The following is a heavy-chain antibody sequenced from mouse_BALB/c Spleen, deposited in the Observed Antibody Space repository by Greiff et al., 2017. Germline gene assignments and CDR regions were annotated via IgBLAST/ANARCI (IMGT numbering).Heavy chain of an antibody. CDR3: ARRGRDYAMDD. Sequence: QVQLQQSGAELVRPGSSVKISCKASGYAFSSYWMNWVKQRPGQGLEWIGQIYPGDGATNDNGKFKGKATLTADKSSSTAYMQLSSRTAEDSAVYFCARRGRDYAMDDWGQGTAVTVSA. V-gene: IGHV1-80*01. CDR1: GYAFSSYW. CDR2: IYPGDGAT. J-gene: IGHJ4*01.